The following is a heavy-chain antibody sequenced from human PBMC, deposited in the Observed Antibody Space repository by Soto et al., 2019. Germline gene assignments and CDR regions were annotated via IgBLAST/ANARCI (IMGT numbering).Heavy chain of an antibody. D-gene: IGHD3-22*01. CDR2: IWYDGSKE. Sequence: RLVLGKGQEWVAVIWYDGSKEYYIDSVKGRFTIPRDNSKNTLYLQMDSLTTEDTAVYYSERFIWTDSRHYFD. V-gene: IGHV3-33*01. J-gene: IGHJ3*01. CDR3: ERFIWTDSRHYFD.